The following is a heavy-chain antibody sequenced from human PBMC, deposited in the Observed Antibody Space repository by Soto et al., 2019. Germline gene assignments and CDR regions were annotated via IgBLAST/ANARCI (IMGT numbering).Heavy chain of an antibody. J-gene: IGHJ4*02. V-gene: IGHV3-21*01. Sequence: GGSPRLSCAASGFTFSSYSMNWVRQAPGKGLEWVSSISSSSSYIYYADSVKGRFTISRDNAKNSLYLQMNSLRAEDTAVYYCARGTRRASVPFDYWGQGTLVTVSS. CDR2: ISSSSSYI. CDR3: ARGTRRASVPFDY. D-gene: IGHD1-1*01. CDR1: GFTFSSYS.